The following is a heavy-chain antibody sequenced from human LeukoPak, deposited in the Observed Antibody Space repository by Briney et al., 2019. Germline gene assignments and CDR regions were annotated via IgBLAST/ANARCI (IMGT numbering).Heavy chain of an antibody. CDR1: GGSISSYY. J-gene: IGHJ4*02. D-gene: IGHD3-10*01. Sequence: SETLSLTCTVSGGSISSYYWSWIRQPPGKGLEWIGYIYYSGSTNYNPSLKSRVTISVDTSKNQFSLKLSSVTAADTAVYYCARVWETFGELSFLFDYWGQGTLVTVSS. V-gene: IGHV4-59*01. CDR3: ARVWETFGELSFLFDY. CDR2: IYYSGST.